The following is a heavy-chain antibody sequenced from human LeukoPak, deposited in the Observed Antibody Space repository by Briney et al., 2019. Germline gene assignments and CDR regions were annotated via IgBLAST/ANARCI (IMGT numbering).Heavy chain of an antibody. CDR3: AADSGSYAFDI. V-gene: IGHV4-59*01. Sequence: KPSETLSLTCTVSGGSISSYYWSWIRQPPGKGLEWIGYIYYSGSTNYNPSLKSRVTISVDTSKNQFSLKLSSVTAADAAVYYCAADSGSYAFDIWGQGTMVTVSS. CDR2: IYYSGST. D-gene: IGHD1-26*01. CDR1: GGSISSYY. J-gene: IGHJ3*02.